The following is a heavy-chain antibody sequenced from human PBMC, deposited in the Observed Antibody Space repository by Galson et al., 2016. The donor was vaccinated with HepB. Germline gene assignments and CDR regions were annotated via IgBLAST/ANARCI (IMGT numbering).Heavy chain of an antibody. CDR2: VNPLNGVT. D-gene: IGHD3-3*01. CDR1: GYSFTTYY. Sequence: SVKVSCKASGYSFTTYYLHWVRQAPGQGLEWMGMVNPLNGVTTYAQRFEGRVTLTRDTSTTTVYMELSSLRSEDTAMYYCAGTNYESEVWGQGTLVTVSS. J-gene: IGHJ4*02. CDR3: AGTNYESEV. V-gene: IGHV1-46*01.